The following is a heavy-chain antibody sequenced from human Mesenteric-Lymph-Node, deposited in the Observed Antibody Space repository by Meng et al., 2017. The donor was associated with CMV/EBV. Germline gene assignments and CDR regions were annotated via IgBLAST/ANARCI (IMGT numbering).Heavy chain of an antibody. CDR3: ARARYYDILTGSESFDY. J-gene: IGHJ4*02. Sequence: GYDMNWVRQAAGTGLEGIGRITANSDGRSYAQTLQRRVTITRDTYITTGHMALSMLTSADTAVYYCARARYYDILTGSESFDYWGQGTLVTVSS. V-gene: IGHV1-2*06. CDR2: ITANSDGR. D-gene: IGHD3-9*01. CDR1: GYD.